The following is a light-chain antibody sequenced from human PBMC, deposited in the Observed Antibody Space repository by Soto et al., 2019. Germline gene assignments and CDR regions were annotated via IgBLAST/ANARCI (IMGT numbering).Light chain of an antibody. CDR2: GVS. J-gene: IGKJ1*01. CDR3: HQYNYWPRS. V-gene: IGKV3-15*01. CDR1: QSVGRN. Sequence: EILLTQSPATLSVSPGERATLSCRASQSVGRNLAWYHQKPGQAPRLLIYGVSTRATGVPDRFRGSGSGTDFTLTISGLQSEDFALYYCHQYNYWPRSSGQGTKVDVK.